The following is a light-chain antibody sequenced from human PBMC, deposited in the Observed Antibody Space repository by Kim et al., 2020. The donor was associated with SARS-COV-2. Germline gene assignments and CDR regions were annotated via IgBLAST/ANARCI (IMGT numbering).Light chain of an antibody. CDR3: MIWHSSAWV. CDR2: YRSDSDK. Sequence: QPVLTQPSSLSASLGASASLTCTLRSDINVGTYRIYWYQQKPGSPPQYLMRYRSDSDKQQGSGVPSRFSGSKDASANAGILLISGLQSDDEADYYCMIWHSSAWVFGGGTQLTVL. CDR1: SDINVGTYR. J-gene: IGLJ3*02. V-gene: IGLV5-45*02.